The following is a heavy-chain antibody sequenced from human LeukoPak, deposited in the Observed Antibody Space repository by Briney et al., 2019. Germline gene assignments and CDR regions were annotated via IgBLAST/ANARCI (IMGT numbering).Heavy chain of an antibody. J-gene: IGHJ4*02. CDR2: ISAYNGNT. D-gene: IGHD3-22*01. V-gene: IGHV1-18*01. CDR1: GYTFTSYG. Sequence: ASVKVSCKASGYTFTSYGISWVRQAPGQVLEWMGWISAYNGNTNYAQKLQGRVTMTTDTSTSTAYMELRSLRSDDTAVYYCARDLLYYDSSGYYSWGQGTLVTVSS. CDR3: ARDLLYYDSSGYYS.